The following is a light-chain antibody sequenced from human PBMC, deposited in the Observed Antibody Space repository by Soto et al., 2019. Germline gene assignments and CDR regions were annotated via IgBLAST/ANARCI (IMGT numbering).Light chain of an antibody. CDR2: DAS. J-gene: IGKJ2*01. CDR3: QQYGTSPYT. V-gene: IGKV3-20*01. CDR1: QSVSSNY. Sequence: EIVLTQSPGTLSLSPGERATLSCRASQSVSSNYLAWYQQKPGQAPRLLIYDASNRATGIPARFSGSGSGTDFTLTISRLEPEDFAVYYCQQYGTSPYTFGQGTKVDTK.